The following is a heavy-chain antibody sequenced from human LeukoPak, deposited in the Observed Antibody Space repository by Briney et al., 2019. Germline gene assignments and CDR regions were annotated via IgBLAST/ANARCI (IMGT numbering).Heavy chain of an antibody. D-gene: IGHD3-10*01. J-gene: IGHJ4*02. CDR3: TQGTEYYYGSGSHY. Sequence: GGSLRLSCAASGFTFSNAWMSWVRQAPGKGLEWVGRIKSKIDGGTTDYAAPVKGRFTISRDDSKNTLYLQMNSLKTEDTAVYYCTQGTEYYYGSGSHYWGQGTLVTVSS. CDR2: IKSKIDGGTT. V-gene: IGHV3-15*01. CDR1: GFTFSNAW.